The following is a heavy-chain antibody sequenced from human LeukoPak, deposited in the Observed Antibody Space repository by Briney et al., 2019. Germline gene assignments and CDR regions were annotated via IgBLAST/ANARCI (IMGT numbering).Heavy chain of an antibody. D-gene: IGHD4-17*01. CDR1: GGSFSGYY. CDR2: INHSGST. Sequence: SETLSLTCAVYGGSFSGYYWSWIRQPPGKGLEWIGEINHSGSTNSNPSLKSRVTILVDTSKNQFSLKLSSVTAADTAVYYCARGHSPVTTKVSYFQHWGQGTLVTVSS. CDR3: ARGHSPVTTKVSYFQH. V-gene: IGHV4-34*01. J-gene: IGHJ1*01.